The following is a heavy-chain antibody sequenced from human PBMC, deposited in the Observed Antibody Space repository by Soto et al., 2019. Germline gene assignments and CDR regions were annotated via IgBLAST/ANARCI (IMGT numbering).Heavy chain of an antibody. J-gene: IGHJ6*03. CDR2: IYYSGST. CDR1: GGSISSYY. Sequence: SETLSLTCTVSGGSISSYYWSWIRQPPGKGLEWIGYIYYSGSTNYNPSLKSRVTISVDTSKNQFSLKLSSVTAADTAVYYCAREDYYYYYMDVWGKGTTVTVSS. CDR3: AREDYYYYYMDV. V-gene: IGHV4-59*01.